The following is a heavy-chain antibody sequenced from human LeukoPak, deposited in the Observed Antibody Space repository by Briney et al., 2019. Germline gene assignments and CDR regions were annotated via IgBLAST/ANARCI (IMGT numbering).Heavy chain of an antibody. Sequence: PGGSLRLSCAASGFTFSSYPMHWVRQAPGKGLEYVAAINKNGDYTYYANSVRGRFSISRDNSRNTLYLQMGSLRPEDMAAYYCARDGYCSTTNCYRAFDIWGQGTMVTVSS. CDR2: INKNGDYT. D-gene: IGHD2-2*02. J-gene: IGHJ3*02. CDR3: ARDGYCSTTNCYRAFDI. CDR1: GFTFSSYP. V-gene: IGHV3-64*01.